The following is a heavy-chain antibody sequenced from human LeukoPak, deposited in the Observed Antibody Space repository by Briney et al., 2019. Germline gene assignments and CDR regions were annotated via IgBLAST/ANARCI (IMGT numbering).Heavy chain of an antibody. V-gene: IGHV3-23*01. D-gene: IGHD3-10*01. J-gene: IGHJ4*02. CDR3: AKYTSGTSYRGLDQ. Sequence: GGSLRLSCGASGLTVSSYGMSWVRQAPGKGLELVSTIIGSAVNTYYADSVKGRFTISRDDSKNTVYLQMNSLRAEDTAVYSCAKYTSGTSYRGLDQWGQGTLVTVSS. CDR1: GLTVSSYG. CDR2: IIGSAVNT.